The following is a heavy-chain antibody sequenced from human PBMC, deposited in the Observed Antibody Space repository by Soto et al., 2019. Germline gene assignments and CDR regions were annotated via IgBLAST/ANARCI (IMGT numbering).Heavy chain of an antibody. D-gene: IGHD5-12*01. CDR2: ISVNTGNT. CDR3: ARDSVVATTTGDY. V-gene: IGHV1-18*01. CDR1: GYSFTRFG. J-gene: IGHJ4*02. Sequence: APVKVSCKASGYSFTRFGFSWVRQAPGQGLEWMGWISVNTGNTNYAQKFQGRVSMTTDTSMSTAHMELRSLRSDDTAVYYCARDSVVATTTGDYWGQGTLVTVSS.